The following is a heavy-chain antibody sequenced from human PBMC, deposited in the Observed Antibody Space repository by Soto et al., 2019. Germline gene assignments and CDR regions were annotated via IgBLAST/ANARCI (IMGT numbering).Heavy chain of an antibody. CDR1: GYPVTAYY. CDR2: INPATGAA. Sequence: QLHLVQSGAVVKKPGASVTVSCSASGYPVTAYYMHWVRQAPGRGLEWMGGINPATGAAKYTLTLQGRGPMARDTARMTAFMEPRGLTSEDTAVFYCARGGGVGVAGSAAFDMWGQGTLVTVSS. D-gene: IGHD3-3*01. V-gene: IGHV1-2*02. CDR3: ARGGGVGVAGSAAFDM. J-gene: IGHJ3*02.